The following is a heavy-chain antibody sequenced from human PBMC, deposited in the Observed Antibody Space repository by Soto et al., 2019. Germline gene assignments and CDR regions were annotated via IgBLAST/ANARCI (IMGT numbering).Heavy chain of an antibody. J-gene: IGHJ5*02. CDR1: GYTFTSYA. V-gene: IGHV1-3*01. CDR3: ARVRLQYTRWFDP. D-gene: IGHD4-4*01. Sequence: QVQLVQSGAEVKKPGASVKVSCKASGYTFTSYAMHWVRQAPGQRLEWMGWINAGNGNTKYSQKFQGRVTITRDTSASTAYMELSSLRSEDTAVYYCARVRLQYTRWFDPWGQGTLVTVSS. CDR2: INAGNGNT.